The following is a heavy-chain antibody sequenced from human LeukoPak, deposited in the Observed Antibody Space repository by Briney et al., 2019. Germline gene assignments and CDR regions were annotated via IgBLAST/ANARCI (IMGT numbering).Heavy chain of an antibody. CDR3: ARVMTMVRYFDY. J-gene: IGHJ4*02. CDR1: GYSFTSYW. Sequence: GESLKISCQSSGYSFTSYWINWVRQMPGKGLEWMGIIYPGDSATRYSPSFQGQVTISADKSISTAYLQWSSLKASDTAMYYCARVMTMVRYFDYWGQGTLVTVSS. V-gene: IGHV5-51*01. D-gene: IGHD3-10*01. CDR2: IYPGDSAT.